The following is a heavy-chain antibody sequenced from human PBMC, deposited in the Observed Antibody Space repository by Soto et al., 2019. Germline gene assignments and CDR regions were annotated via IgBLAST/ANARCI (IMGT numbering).Heavy chain of an antibody. J-gene: IGHJ4*02. D-gene: IGHD3-10*01. CDR1: GFTFSRFG. V-gene: IGHV3-48*03. CDR3: TRAAWFPYLSFY. Sequence: GGSLRLSCAASGFTFSRFGLHWVRQAPGKGLEWISYISSSGSTAYYASSVEGRFTISRDNANNSVYLQMDSLRAEDTALYYCTRAAWFPYLSFYWGQGALVTVSS. CDR2: ISSSGSTA.